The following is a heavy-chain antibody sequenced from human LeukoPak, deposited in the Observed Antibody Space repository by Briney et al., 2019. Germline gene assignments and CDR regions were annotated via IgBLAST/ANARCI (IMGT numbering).Heavy chain of an antibody. J-gene: IGHJ5*02. CDR3: ARGRASYDILTGYYVSPNWFDP. D-gene: IGHD3-9*01. CDR1: GGSFSGYL. Sequence: SETLSLTCTVSGGSFSGYLWSWIRQPPGKGLEWIGEINYNGEKTNYNPSLKSRVTISVDTSKNQFSLKLSSVTAADTAVYYCARGRASYDILTGYYVSPNWFDPWGQGTLVTVSS. V-gene: IGHV4-34*01. CDR2: INYNGEKT.